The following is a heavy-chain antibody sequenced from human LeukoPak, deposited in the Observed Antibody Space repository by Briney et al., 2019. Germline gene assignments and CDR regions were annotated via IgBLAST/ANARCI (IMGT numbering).Heavy chain of an antibody. CDR1: GGSFSGYY. Sequence: PSETLSLTCAVYGGSFSGYYWSWIRQPPGKGLEWIGEINHSGSTNYNPSLKSRVTISVDTSKNQFSLKLSSVTAADTAVYYCARTRGTLTGYPPGSLDPWGQGTLVTVSS. D-gene: IGHD3-9*01. V-gene: IGHV4-34*01. J-gene: IGHJ5*02. CDR2: INHSGST. CDR3: ARTRGTLTGYPPGSLDP.